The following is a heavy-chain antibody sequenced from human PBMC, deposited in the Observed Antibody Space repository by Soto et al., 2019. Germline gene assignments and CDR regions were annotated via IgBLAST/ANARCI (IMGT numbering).Heavy chain of an antibody. CDR1: GFTFSSYS. CDR2: ISSSSRYI. V-gene: IGHV3-21*01. Sequence: EVQLVESGGGLVKPGGSLRLSCAASGFTFSSYSICWVRQAPGKGLEWVSSISSSSRYIYYADSVKGRFTIYRDNAKISLYLQMNSLRAEDTAVYYCAGGGSYSNTACDYWGQVTLVTVSS. CDR3: AGGGSYSNTACDY. J-gene: IGHJ4*02. D-gene: IGHD1-26*01.